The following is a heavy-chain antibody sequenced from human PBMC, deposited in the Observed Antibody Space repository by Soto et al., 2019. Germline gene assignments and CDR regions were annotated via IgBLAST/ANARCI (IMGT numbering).Heavy chain of an antibody. CDR1: GGSISSSSYY. J-gene: IGHJ4*02. V-gene: IGHV4-39*01. D-gene: IGHD3-22*01. Sequence: QMQLQESGPGLAKPSETLSLTCTVSGGSISSSSYYWGWIRQPPGQGLEWLGTIYSLGNTYYNPSLKSRVTISVDKSKSQLFLKLSSVTAPDTAVYYCARQIYDSSGYYYAYWGQGTLVTVSS. CDR2: IYSLGNT. CDR3: ARQIYDSSGYYYAY.